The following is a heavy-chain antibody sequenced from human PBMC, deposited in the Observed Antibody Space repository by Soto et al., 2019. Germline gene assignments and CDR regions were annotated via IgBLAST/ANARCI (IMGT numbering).Heavy chain of an antibody. Sequence: SEPLSLTCTVSGGSISSGACYWSWIRQHPGRGLEWIGHIYYSGSTFYNSSLKSRVTISVDTSKNQFSLKLSSVTAADTAVYYCARVYCSGGSCYRFDYWGQGTLVTVSS. V-gene: IGHV4-31*03. CDR1: GGSISSGACY. D-gene: IGHD2-15*01. J-gene: IGHJ4*02. CDR2: IYYSGST. CDR3: ARVYCSGGSCYRFDY.